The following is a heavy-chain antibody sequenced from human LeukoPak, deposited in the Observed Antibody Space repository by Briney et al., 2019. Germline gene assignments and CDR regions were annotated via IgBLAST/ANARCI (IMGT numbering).Heavy chain of an antibody. D-gene: IGHD3-3*01. CDR1: AFTFISYS. J-gene: IGHJ4*02. CDR3: ARDLNFWSSYSTRGFDY. CDR2: ITGSSTYI. V-gene: IGHV3-21*01. Sequence: GGSLRLSCAASAFTFISYSMTWVRQAPGKGLEWVSSITGSSTYINYADSVKGRFTISRDNAKNSLYLQMNSLRAEDTAVYYCARDLNFWSSYSTRGFDYWGQGTLITVSS.